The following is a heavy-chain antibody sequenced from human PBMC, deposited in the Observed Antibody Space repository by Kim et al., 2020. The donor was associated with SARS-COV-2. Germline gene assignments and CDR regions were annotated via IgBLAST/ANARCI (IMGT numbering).Heavy chain of an antibody. D-gene: IGHD5-18*01. CDR2: IYYSGST. J-gene: IGHJ3*02. V-gene: IGHV4-31*03. CDR1: GGSISSGGYY. Sequence: SETLSLTCTVSGGSISSGGYYWSWIRQHPGKGLEWIGYIYYSGSTYYNPSLKSRVTISVDTSKNQFSLKLSSVTAADTAVYYCARERIQLLSDAFDIWGQGTMVTVSS. CDR3: ARERIQLLSDAFDI.